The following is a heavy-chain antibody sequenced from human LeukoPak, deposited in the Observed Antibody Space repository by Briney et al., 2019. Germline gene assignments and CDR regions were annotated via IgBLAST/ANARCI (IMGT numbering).Heavy chain of an antibody. Sequence: GGSLRLSCAASGLTFSSYAMSWVRQAPGKGLEWVSAISGSCGSTYYADSVKGRFTISRDNSKNTLYLQMNSRRAEDPAIYYCAKDQSEGAYLNWFDPCGHGNLGTVSS. CDR2: ISGSCGST. V-gene: IGHV3-23*01. CDR3: AKDQSEGAYLNWFDP. J-gene: IGHJ5*02. CDR1: GLTFSSYA. D-gene: IGHD2/OR15-2a*01.